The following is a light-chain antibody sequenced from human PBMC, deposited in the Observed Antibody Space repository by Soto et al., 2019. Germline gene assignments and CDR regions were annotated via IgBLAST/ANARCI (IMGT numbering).Light chain of an antibody. J-gene: IGKJ5*01. V-gene: IGKV1-33*01. CDR3: QLYDFLPIT. CDR1: QDINIY. CDR2: DAS. Sequence: DIQMTQTPPSLFASVGDRVTITCQSTQDINIYLNWYQQKPGKAPNLLIYDASNLEIGVPSRFSGSGSGTHFTFTISSLQTEDIRTYYCQLYDFLPITFGRGRRLEI.